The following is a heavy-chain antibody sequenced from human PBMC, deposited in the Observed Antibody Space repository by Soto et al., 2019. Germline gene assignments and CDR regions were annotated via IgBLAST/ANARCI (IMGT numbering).Heavy chain of an antibody. V-gene: IGHV4-31*01. CDR3: SRGLRFFDWLDLFDY. J-gene: IGHJ4*02. CDR2: IYYSGST. CDR1: GGSISRGGYY. D-gene: IGHD3-9*01. Sequence: QVQLQESGPGLVKPSQNLSLTCTVSGGSISRGGYYWSWIRQHPGKGLEWIGNIYYSGSTYSHPSLKILITISVDTSKNQFSLKLSSVTAADTAVYYCSRGLRFFDWLDLFDYWGQGTPVTVSS.